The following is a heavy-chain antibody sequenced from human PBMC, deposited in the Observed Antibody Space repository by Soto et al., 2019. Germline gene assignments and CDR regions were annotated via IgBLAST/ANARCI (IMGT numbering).Heavy chain of an antibody. Sequence: GGSLRLSCVGSGFTFSTYWMNWVRQAPGKGPEWVANINPDGNVGTYVDSVRGRFTTSRDNAKNSLYLQMNSLRADDTAVYFCAGWGGHDYNYWGQGIMVTSPQ. D-gene: IGHD4-4*01. CDR3: AGWGGHDYNY. V-gene: IGHV3-7*03. CDR1: GFTFSTYW. CDR2: INPDGNVG. J-gene: IGHJ4*02.